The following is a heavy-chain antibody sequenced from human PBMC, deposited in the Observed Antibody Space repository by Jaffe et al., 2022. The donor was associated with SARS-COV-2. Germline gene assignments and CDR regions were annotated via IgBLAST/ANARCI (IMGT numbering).Heavy chain of an antibody. CDR3: ARDELGVYAPSDAFDI. V-gene: IGHV1-2*06. D-gene: IGHD2-8*01. CDR1: GYTFTGYY. J-gene: IGHJ3*02. CDR2: INPNSGGT. Sequence: QVQLVQSGAEVKKPGASVKVSCKASGYTFTGYYMHWVRQAPGQGLEWMGRINPNSGGTNYAQKFQGRVTMTRDTSISTAYMELSRLRSDDTAVYYCARDELGVYAPSDAFDIWGQGTMVTVSS.